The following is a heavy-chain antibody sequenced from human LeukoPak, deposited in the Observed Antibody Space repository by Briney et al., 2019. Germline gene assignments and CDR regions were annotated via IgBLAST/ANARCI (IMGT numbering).Heavy chain of an antibody. CDR1: GLSFTNYW. Sequence: GGSLRLSCAASGLSFTNYWMHWVRQAPGKGLVWVSCINSDGTSTTYADSVKGRFTISRDNAKNTLYLQMKSLRVEDTAVYYCARVRDGYSTEGFDYWGQGTLVTVSS. J-gene: IGHJ4*02. CDR2: INSDGTST. CDR3: ARVRDGYSTEGFDY. D-gene: IGHD5-24*01. V-gene: IGHV3-74*01.